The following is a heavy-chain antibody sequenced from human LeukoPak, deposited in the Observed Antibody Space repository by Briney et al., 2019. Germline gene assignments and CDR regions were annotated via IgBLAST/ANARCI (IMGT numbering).Heavy chain of an antibody. J-gene: IGHJ6*04. CDR1: GGSISSYY. CDR2: IYYSGST. D-gene: IGHD6-13*01. V-gene: IGHV4-59*01. CDR3: ARVIGPYSSSWDLGGSRPRPDV. Sequence: SETLSLTCTVSGGSISSYYWSWIRQPPGKGLEWIGYIYYSGSTNYNPSLKSRVTISVDTSKNQFSLKLSSVTAADTAVYYCARVIGPYSSSWDLGGSRPRPDVWGKGTTVTVSS.